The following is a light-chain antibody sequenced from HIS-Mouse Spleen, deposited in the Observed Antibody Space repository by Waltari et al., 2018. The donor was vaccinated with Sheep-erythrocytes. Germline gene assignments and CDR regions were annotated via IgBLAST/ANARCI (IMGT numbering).Light chain of an antibody. CDR2: SNN. CDR3: AAWDDSLNGYV. J-gene: IGLJ1*01. Sequence: QSVLTQPPSASGTPGQRVTISCSGSSSNLGSNTVNWYQRPPGTAPKPLIFSNNQRPSGVPDRFSGSKSGTSASLAISGLQSEDEADYYCAAWDDSLNGYVFGTGTKVTVL. CDR1: SSNLGSNT. V-gene: IGLV1-44*01.